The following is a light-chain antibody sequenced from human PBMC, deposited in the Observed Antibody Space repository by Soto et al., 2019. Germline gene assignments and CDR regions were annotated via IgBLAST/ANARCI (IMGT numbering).Light chain of an antibody. CDR2: GAS. J-gene: IGKJ2*01. Sequence: DIVLTQSPGTLSLSPGERATLSCRASQSVSSSYLAWYQQKPGQASRLLIYGASSRATGIPDRFSGSGSGTDFTLTISRLEPEDFAVYYCQQYGSSPRRYTFGQGTKVDIK. CDR3: QQYGSSPRRYT. V-gene: IGKV3-20*01. CDR1: QSVSSSY.